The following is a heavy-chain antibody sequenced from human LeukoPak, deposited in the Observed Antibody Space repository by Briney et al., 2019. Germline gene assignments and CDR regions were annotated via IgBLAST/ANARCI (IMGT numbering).Heavy chain of an antibody. J-gene: IGHJ6*03. CDR3: AREDLWGDYYYMDV. Sequence: PSETLSLTCSVSGDSITNYYWSWIRQPPGKGLEWIGYIYYSGSTNYNPSLKSRVTISVDTSKNQFSLKLSSVTAADTAVYYCAREDLWGDYYYMDVWGKGTTVTVSS. CDR1: GDSITNYY. V-gene: IGHV4-59*12. D-gene: IGHD3-3*01. CDR2: IYYSGST.